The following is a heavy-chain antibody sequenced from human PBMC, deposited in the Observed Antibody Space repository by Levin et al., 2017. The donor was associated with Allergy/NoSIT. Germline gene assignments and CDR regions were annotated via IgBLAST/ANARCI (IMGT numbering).Heavy chain of an antibody. J-gene: IGHJ3*02. CDR3: AKDHYSYVPSAFDI. V-gene: IGHV3-30*18. D-gene: IGHD5-18*01. Sequence: GGSLRLSCAASGFTFSSYGMHWVRQAPGKGLEWVAVISYDGSNKYYADSVKGRFTISRDNSKNTLYLQMNSLRAEDTAVYYCAKDHYSYVPSAFDIWGQGTMVTVSS. CDR2: ISYDGSNK. CDR1: GFTFSSYG.